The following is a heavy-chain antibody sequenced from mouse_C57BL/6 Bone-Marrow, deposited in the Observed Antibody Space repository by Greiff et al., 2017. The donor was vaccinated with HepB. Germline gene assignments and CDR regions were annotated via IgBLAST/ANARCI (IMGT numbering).Heavy chain of an antibody. Sequence: QVQLQQPGAELVKPGASVKLSCKASGYTFTSYWMQWVKQRPGQGLEWIGEIDPSDSYTNYNQKFKGKATLTGDTSSSTAYMQLSSLTSEDSAVYYCARGFTTVNYWGQGTTLTVSS. D-gene: IGHD1-1*01. CDR3: ARGFTTVNY. CDR1: GYTFTSYW. CDR2: IDPSDSYT. V-gene: IGHV1-50*01. J-gene: IGHJ2*01.